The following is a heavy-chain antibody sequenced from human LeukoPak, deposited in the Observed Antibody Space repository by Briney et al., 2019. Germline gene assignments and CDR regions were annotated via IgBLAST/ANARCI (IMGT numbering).Heavy chain of an antibody. Sequence: SVNVSCKASGGTFSSYAISWVRQAPGQGLEWMGRMIPIFGTANYAQKFQGRVTITTDESTSTAYMELSSVRSEDTAVYYCARDPSYGRQWLGNWFDPWGQGTLVTVSS. V-gene: IGHV1-69*05. CDR3: ARDPSYGRQWLGNWFDP. D-gene: IGHD6-19*01. CDR2: MIPIFGTA. J-gene: IGHJ5*02. CDR1: GGTFSSYA.